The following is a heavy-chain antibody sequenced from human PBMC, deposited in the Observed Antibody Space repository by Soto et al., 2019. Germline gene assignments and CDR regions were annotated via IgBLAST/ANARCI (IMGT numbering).Heavy chain of an antibody. CDR3: ARQDYYGSGSYNY. CDR2: IYYSGST. J-gene: IGHJ4*02. Sequence: PETLSLTCTVSGGSISSYYWSWIRQPPGKGLEWIGYIYYSGSTNYNPSLKSRVTISVDTSKNQCSLKLSSVTAADTAVYYCARQDYYGSGSYNYWGQGTLVTVSS. V-gene: IGHV4-59*08. CDR1: GGSISSYY. D-gene: IGHD3-10*01.